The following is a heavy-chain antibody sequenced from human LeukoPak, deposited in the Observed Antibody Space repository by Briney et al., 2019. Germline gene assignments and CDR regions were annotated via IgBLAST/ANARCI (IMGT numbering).Heavy chain of an antibody. Sequence: PSETLSLTCTVSGDSMNSSRYYWGWLRQTPGKGPEWIGNVFYSGSTYYHPSLEGRVSVSVDTSKNQFFLRLASVTASDTAVYYCARRAVRLGEFSFYSWFDPWGQGMLVTVSS. V-gene: IGHV4-39*01. CDR1: GDSMNSSRYY. J-gene: IGHJ5*02. D-gene: IGHD3-16*01. CDR2: VFYSGST. CDR3: ARRAVRLGEFSFYSWFDP.